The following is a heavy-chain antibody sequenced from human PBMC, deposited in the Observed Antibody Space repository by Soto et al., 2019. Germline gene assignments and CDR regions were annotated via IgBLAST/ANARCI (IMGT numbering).Heavy chain of an antibody. CDR1: GFTFSSYA. D-gene: IGHD1-20*01. CDR2: ISGSGGST. V-gene: IGHV3-23*01. J-gene: IGHJ4*02. Sequence: GGSLRLSCAASGFTFSSYAMSWVRQAPGKGLEWVSAISGSGGSTYYADSVKGRFTISRDNSKNTLYLQMNSLRAEDTAVYYCANQGAYLNWNLFAYWGQGTLVTVSS. CDR3: ANQGAYLNWNLFAY.